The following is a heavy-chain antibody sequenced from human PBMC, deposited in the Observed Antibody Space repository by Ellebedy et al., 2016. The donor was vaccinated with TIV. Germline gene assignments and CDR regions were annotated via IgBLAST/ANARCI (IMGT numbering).Heavy chain of an antibody. CDR1: GFTFSDYY. CDR2: ISSSSSYT. CDR3: ACLATIISSVGMGYYYYGMDV. Sequence: GGSLRLXXAASGFTFSDYYMSWIRQAPGKGLEWVSYISSSSSYTNYADSVKGRFTISRDNAKNSLYLQMNSLRAEDTAVYYCACLATIISSVGMGYYYYGMDVWGQGTTVTVSS. J-gene: IGHJ6*02. D-gene: IGHD5-12*01. V-gene: IGHV3-11*06.